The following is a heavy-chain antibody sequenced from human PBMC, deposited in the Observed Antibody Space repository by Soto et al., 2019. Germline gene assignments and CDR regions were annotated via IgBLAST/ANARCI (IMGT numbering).Heavy chain of an antibody. CDR1: GGSISSGGYD. CDR2: IYYSGST. Sequence: QVQLQESGPGLVKPSQTLSLTCTVSGGSISSGGYDWSWIRQHPGRGLEWIGYIYYSGSTYYNPSLKSRVTISVDTSKNQFSLKLSSVTAADTAVYYCARSGDISTTAGSWYFDLWGRGTLVTVSS. D-gene: IGHD2-2*01. J-gene: IGHJ2*01. CDR3: ARSGDISTTAGSWYFDL. V-gene: IGHV4-31*03.